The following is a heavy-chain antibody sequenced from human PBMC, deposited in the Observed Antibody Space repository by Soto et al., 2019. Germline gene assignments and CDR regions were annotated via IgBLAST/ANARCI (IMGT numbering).Heavy chain of an antibody. J-gene: IGHJ4*02. V-gene: IGHV1-69*01. CDR2: IIPIFGTA. CDR3: ARDREPKRAYYYDSSGYYDY. CDR1: GGTFSSYA. D-gene: IGHD3-22*01. Sequence: QVQLVQSGAEVKKPGSSVKVSCKASGGTFSSYAISWVRQAPGQGLEWMGGIIPIFGTANYAQKFQGRVTITADESTSTAYMELSSLRSEDTAVYYCARDREPKRAYYYDSSGYYDYWGQGTLVTVSS.